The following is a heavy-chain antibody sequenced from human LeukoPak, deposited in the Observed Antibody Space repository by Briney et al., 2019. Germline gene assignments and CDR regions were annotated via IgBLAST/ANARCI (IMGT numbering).Heavy chain of an antibody. Sequence: PSETLSLTCAVYGGSFSGYYWSWIRQPPGKALEWFGEINHSGSTNYNPSLKSRVTISVDTSKNQFSLKLSSVTAADTAVYYCARGYDILTNADYFDYWGQGTLVTVSS. D-gene: IGHD3-9*01. CDR2: INHSGST. J-gene: IGHJ4*02. V-gene: IGHV4-34*01. CDR3: ARGYDILTNADYFDY. CDR1: GGSFSGYY.